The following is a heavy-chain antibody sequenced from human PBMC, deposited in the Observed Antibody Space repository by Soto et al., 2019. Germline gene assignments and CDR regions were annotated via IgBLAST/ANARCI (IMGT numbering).Heavy chain of an antibody. Sequence: EVQLVESGGGLIQPGGSLRLSCAASGFAVSSNYMSWVRQAPGKGLEWVSLIYTVGTTYYADSVKGRFTISRDNSKSTLYLQMNSLRAEDTAVYYCARASKGSGYSPHAFDIWGQGTMVTVSS. J-gene: IGHJ3*02. D-gene: IGHD3-22*01. CDR3: ARASKGSGYSPHAFDI. CDR2: IYTVGTT. V-gene: IGHV3-53*01. CDR1: GFAVSSNY.